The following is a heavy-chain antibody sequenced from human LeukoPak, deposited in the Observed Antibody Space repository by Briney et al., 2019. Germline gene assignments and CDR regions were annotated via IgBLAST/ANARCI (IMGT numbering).Heavy chain of an antibody. CDR1: GGSISSSNW. V-gene: IGHV4-4*02. CDR2: IYHSGST. CDR3: ATISSAWSAWFDP. D-gene: IGHD6-19*01. Sequence: SGTLSLTCAVSGGSISSSNWWSWVRQPPGKGLEWIGEIYHSGSTNYNPSLRSRVTISVDTSKNQFSLKLSSVTAADTAVYYCATISSAWSAWFDPWGQGTLVTVSS. J-gene: IGHJ5*02.